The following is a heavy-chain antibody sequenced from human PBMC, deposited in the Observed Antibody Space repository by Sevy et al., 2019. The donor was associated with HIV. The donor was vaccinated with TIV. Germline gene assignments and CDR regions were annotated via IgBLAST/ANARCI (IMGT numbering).Heavy chain of an antibody. CDR3: ARHPYILALGTKGYYYYYYMDV. Sequence: SETLSLTCTVSGGSVSSSNSCWGWIRQPPGQGLEWIGNICYGGSSDYNLSLKSRVTVSVDTSKNQFSLRLSSVTAADMAVYYCARHPYILALGTKGYYYYYYMDVWGQGTTVTVSS. CDR1: GGSVSSSNSC. J-gene: IGHJ6*03. CDR2: ICYGGSS. D-gene: IGHD6-13*01. V-gene: IGHV4-39*01.